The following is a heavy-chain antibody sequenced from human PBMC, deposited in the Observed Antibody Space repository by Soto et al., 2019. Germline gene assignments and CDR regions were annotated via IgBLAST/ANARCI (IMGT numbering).Heavy chain of an antibody. CDR1: GFTADDYA. CDR2: ISSNSDTI. Sequence: EVQLVESGGGLVRPGRSLRLSCVASGFTADDYAMHWVRQAPGKGLEWVSGISSNSDTIDYADSVKGRFTISRDNAKNSLFLQMNSLRPEDTALYYCAKDMKWGGMTTIHYFDSWGQGTLVTVSS. D-gene: IGHD4-17*01. V-gene: IGHV3-9*02. CDR3: AKDMKWGGMTTIHYFDS. J-gene: IGHJ4*02.